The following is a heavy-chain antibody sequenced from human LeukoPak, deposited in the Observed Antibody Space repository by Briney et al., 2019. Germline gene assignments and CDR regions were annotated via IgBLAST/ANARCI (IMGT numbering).Heavy chain of an antibody. CDR1: GGSFSGYY. CDR2: INHSGST. J-gene: IGHJ3*02. CDR3: ARNSGRQRNDAFDI. V-gene: IGHV4-34*01. Sequence: SETLSLTCAVYGGSFSGYYWSWIRQPPGKGLEWIGEINHSGSTNYNPSLKSRVTISVDTSKNQFSLKLSSVTAADTAVYYCARNSGRQRNDAFDIWGQGTMVTVSS. D-gene: IGHD3-10*01.